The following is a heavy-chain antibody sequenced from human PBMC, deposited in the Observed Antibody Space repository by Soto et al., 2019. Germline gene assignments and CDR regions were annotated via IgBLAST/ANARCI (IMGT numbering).Heavy chain of an antibody. J-gene: IGHJ3*02. CDR2: INSDGSST. D-gene: IGHD6-19*01. Sequence: EVQLVESGGGLVQPGGSLRLSCAASGFTFSSYWMHWVRQAPGKGLVWVSRINSDGSSTSYADSVKGRFTISRDNAQNTLYLQMNSLRAEDTAVYYCARYRTPVAGSPPDAFDIWGQGTMVTVSS. CDR1: GFTFSSYW. V-gene: IGHV3-74*01. CDR3: ARYRTPVAGSPPDAFDI.